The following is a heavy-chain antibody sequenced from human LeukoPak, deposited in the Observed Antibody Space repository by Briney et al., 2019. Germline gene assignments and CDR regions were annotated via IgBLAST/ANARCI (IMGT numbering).Heavy chain of an antibody. V-gene: IGHV4-59*01. CDR2: IYYSGST. CDR1: GGSISSYY. CDR3: ARAGYSSSWYDFWFDP. Sequence: SETLSLTCTVSGGSISSYYCSWIRQPPGKGLEWIGYIYYSGSTNYNPSLKSRVTISVDTSKNQFSLKLSSVTAADTAVYYCARAGYSSSWYDFWFDPWGQGTLVTVSS. D-gene: IGHD6-13*01. J-gene: IGHJ5*02.